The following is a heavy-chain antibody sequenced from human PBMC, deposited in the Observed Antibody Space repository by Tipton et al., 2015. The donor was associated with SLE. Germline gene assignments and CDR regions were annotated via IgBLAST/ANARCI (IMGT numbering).Heavy chain of an antibody. CDR3: ARQGQQLVRPYYYGMDV. CDR1: GGSISSYY. CDR2: IYYSGST. V-gene: IGHV4-59*08. Sequence: LRLSCTVSGGSISSYYWSWIRQPPGKGLEWIGYIYYSGSTNYNPSLKSRVTISVDPPKNQFSLKLSSVTAADTAVYYCARQGQQLVRPYYYGMDVWGQGTTVTVSS. J-gene: IGHJ6*02. D-gene: IGHD6-13*01.